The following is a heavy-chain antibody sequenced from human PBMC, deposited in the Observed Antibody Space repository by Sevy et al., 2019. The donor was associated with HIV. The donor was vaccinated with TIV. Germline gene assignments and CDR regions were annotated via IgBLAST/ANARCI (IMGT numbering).Heavy chain of an antibody. CDR1: GLTFSDYY. V-gene: IGHV3-11*01. CDR2: ISNSGNTV. Sequence: GGSLRLSCSASGLTFSDYYMTWIRQAPGKGLECISYISNSGNTVYYADFVKGRFTVSRDKAKKSLYLQLNSLRDEDTAVYYCARDNYCISGDGCYGYGLDVWGQGTTVTVSS. CDR3: ARDNYCISGDGCYGYGLDV. D-gene: IGHD2-2*01. J-gene: IGHJ6*02.